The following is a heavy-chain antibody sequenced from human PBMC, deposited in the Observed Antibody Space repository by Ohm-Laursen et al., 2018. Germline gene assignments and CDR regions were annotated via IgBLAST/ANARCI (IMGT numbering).Heavy chain of an antibody. V-gene: IGHV3-9*01. CDR2: ISWNSGSI. Sequence: SLRLSCSAPGFTFDDYAMNWVRQSPGKGLEWVSGISWNSGSIGYADSVKGRFTISRDNAKNSLYLQMNSLRAEDTALYYCAKAEDYDFWSGYGAKYYYCGMDVWGQGTTVTVSS. CDR1: GFTFDDYA. CDR3: AKAEDYDFWSGYGAKYYYCGMDV. J-gene: IGHJ6*02. D-gene: IGHD3-3*01.